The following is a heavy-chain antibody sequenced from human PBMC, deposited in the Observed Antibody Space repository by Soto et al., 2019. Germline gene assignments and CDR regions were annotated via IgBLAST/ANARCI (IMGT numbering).Heavy chain of an antibody. CDR2: IVVGGGNT. CDR3: AATYSGYDYPYYYYGMDV. D-gene: IGHD5-12*01. J-gene: IGHJ6*02. V-gene: IGHV1-58*01. CDR1: GFTFTSSA. Sequence: SVKVSCKASGFTFTSSAVQWVRQARGQRLEWIGWIVVGGGNTNYAQKFQERVTITRDMSTSTAYMELSSLRSEDTAVYYCAATYSGYDYPYYYYGMDVWGQGPTVTVSS.